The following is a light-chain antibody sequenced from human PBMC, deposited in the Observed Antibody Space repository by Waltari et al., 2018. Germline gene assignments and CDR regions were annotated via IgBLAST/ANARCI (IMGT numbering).Light chain of an antibody. CDR1: QGIGNN. J-gene: IGKJ3*01. CDR3: QQGYSYPFT. CDR2: RAS. Sequence: DIQMTQSPSSLSASVGDTVTITCQASQGIGNNLNWYQQKPGKAPKLLIYRASSLQSGIPSRFICSGSGTDFTLTISSLQPEDFATYYCQQGYSYPFTFGPGTKLDIK. V-gene: IGKV1-16*01.